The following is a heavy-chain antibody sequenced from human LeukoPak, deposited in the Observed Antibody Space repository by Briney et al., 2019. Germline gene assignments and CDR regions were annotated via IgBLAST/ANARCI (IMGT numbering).Heavy chain of an antibody. V-gene: IGHV3-74*01. Sequence: GSLRLSCAASGFTFSSYWMHWVRQAPAKGLVWVSRINSDGSSTSYADSVKGRFTISRDNAKNTLYLQMNSLRAEDTALYYCATLVGATDYWGQGTLVTVSS. J-gene: IGHJ4*02. CDR1: GFTFSSYW. D-gene: IGHD1-26*01. CDR3: ATLVGATDY. CDR2: INSDGSST.